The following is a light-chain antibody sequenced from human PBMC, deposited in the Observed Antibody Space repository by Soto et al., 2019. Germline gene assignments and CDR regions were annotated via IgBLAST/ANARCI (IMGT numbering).Light chain of an antibody. V-gene: IGLV1-44*01. CDR1: SSNIGNNF. J-gene: IGLJ1*01. Sequence: QSVLTQPSSASGSPGQRVTISCSGSSSNIGNNFVKWYQQFPGTAPKLLIYSNNQRPSGVPDRFSGSKSGTSASLAISGLQTEAEADYYCASWDDSLNGYVFGIGTKVTVL. CDR2: SNN. CDR3: ASWDDSLNGYV.